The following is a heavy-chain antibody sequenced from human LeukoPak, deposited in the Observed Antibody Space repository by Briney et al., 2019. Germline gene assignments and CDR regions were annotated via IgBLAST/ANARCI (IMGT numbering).Heavy chain of an antibody. CDR1: GFTVSSNY. CDR2: IYSGGST. D-gene: IGHD3-10*01. Sequence: GGSLRLSCAASGFTVSSNYMSWVRQAPGKGLEWVSVIYSGGSTYYADSVKGRFTISRDNSENTLYLQMNSLRAEDTAVYYCARSYYGSGSYYFDYWGRGTLVTVSS. V-gene: IGHV3-53*01. CDR3: ARSYYGSGSYYFDY. J-gene: IGHJ4*02.